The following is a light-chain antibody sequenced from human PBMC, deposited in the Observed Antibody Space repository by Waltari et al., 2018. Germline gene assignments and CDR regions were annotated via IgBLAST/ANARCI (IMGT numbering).Light chain of an antibody. Sequence: QSVLTQPPSVSGAPGQRVTIYCTGSISNIGAGYDVHWYQQLPGTAPKLLIYGNNKWPSGVPDRFSGSKSGTSASLAITGLQSDDEADYYCQSYDNILSGGVFGGGTKLTVL. CDR1: ISNIGAGYD. J-gene: IGLJ2*01. V-gene: IGLV1-40*01. CDR3: QSYDNILSGGV. CDR2: GNN.